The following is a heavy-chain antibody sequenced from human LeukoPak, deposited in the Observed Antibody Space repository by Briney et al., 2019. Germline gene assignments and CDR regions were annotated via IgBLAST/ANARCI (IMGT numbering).Heavy chain of an antibody. CDR3: ARGRRCSGGSCLYYYYYGMDV. Sequence: SETLSLTCAVYGGSFSGYYWSWIRQPPGKGLEWIGEINLSGSTNYNPSLKSRVTISVDTSKNQFSLKLSSVTAADTAVYYCARGRRCSGGSCLYYYYYGMDVWGQGTTVTVSS. J-gene: IGHJ6*02. CDR1: GGSFSGYY. V-gene: IGHV4-34*01. CDR2: INLSGST. D-gene: IGHD2-15*01.